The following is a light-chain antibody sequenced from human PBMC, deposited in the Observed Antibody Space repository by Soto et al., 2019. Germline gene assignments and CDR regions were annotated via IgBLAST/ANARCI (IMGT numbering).Light chain of an antibody. CDR3: QQYGNFPRT. CDR1: QTVTSGD. J-gene: IGKJ1*01. CDR2: GAS. Sequence: EIVLTQSPGTLSLSPGERATLSCRASQTVTSGDLAWYQQKPGQAPRLLMYGASRRVTGVPDRISGSGSGTDFTLTISRLEPEDFAVYYCQQYGNFPRTFGQGTKV. V-gene: IGKV3-20*01.